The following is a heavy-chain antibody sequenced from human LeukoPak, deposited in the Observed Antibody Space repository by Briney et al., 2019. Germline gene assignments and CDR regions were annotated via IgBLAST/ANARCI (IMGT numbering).Heavy chain of an antibody. CDR2: INPSGGST. J-gene: IGHJ5*02. V-gene: IGHV1-46*01. CDR1: GYTFTSYY. Sequence: ASVKVSCKASGYTFTSYYMHWVRQAPGQGLEWMGIINPSGGSTSYAQKFQGRVTMTRDTSTSTVYMELSSLRSEDTAVYYCARGTYCSGGSCYTWFDPWGQGTLVTVSS. D-gene: IGHD2-15*01. CDR3: ARGTYCSGGSCYTWFDP.